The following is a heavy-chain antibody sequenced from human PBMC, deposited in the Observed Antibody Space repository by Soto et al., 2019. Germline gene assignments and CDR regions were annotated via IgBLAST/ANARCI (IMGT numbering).Heavy chain of an antibody. V-gene: IGHV4-34*01. J-gene: IGHJ4*02. CDR1: GGSFSGHY. Sequence: SETLSLTCAVYGGSFSGHYWSWIRQPPGKGLEWIGEINHSGSTNYNPSLKSRVTISVDTSKNQFSLKLSSVTAADTAAYYCARDGDVVVPAAPGYYFDYWGQGTLDTVSS. D-gene: IGHD2-2*01. CDR3: ARDGDVVVPAAPGYYFDY. CDR2: INHSGST.